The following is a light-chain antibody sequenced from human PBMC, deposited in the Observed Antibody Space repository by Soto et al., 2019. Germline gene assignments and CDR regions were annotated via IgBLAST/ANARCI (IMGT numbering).Light chain of an antibody. CDR1: QSVDNY. CDR2: DAT. V-gene: IGKV3-11*01. CDR3: QQYDGSVWT. Sequence: VLTQSPATLSLSPGERATLSCRASQSVDNYLAWYQQKPGQGPRLLIYDATNRATGIPARFSGSGSGTDFTLTISRLEPEDLAVYYCQQYDGSVWTVGQGTKVDI. J-gene: IGKJ1*01.